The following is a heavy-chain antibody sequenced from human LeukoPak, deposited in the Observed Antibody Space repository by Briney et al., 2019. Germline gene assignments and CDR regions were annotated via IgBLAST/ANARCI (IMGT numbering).Heavy chain of an antibody. D-gene: IGHD4-23*01. CDR1: GGTFSSYA. V-gene: IGHV1-69*04. Sequence: SVKVSCTASGGTFSSYAISWVRQAPGQGLEWMGRIIPIFGIANYAQKFQGRVTITADKSTSTAYMELSSLRSEDTAVYYCAREHGGNPYFDYWGQGTLVTVSS. CDR2: IIPIFGIA. CDR3: AREHGGNPYFDY. J-gene: IGHJ4*02.